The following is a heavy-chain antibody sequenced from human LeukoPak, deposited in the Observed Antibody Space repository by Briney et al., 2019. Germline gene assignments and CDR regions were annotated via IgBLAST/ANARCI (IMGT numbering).Heavy chain of an antibody. J-gene: IGHJ4*02. CDR3: ARGEQQLDFDY. V-gene: IGHV4-34*01. CDR1: NGSLSGFY. CDR2: IHHSGYA. Sequence: PSETLSLTCAVYNGSLSGFYWSWIRQPPGKGLEWIGQIHHSGYAHYSPSLRSRVTMSLDTSKNQFSLKLSTVAAEDTAVYYCARGEQQLDFDYWGQGTLVTVSS. D-gene: IGHD6-13*01.